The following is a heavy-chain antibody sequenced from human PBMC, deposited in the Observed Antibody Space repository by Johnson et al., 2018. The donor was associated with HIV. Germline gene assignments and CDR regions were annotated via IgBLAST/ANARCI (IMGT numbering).Heavy chain of an antibody. J-gene: IGHJ3*02. CDR3: ARAYPYCSGGSCYTAQPNDAFDI. CDR2: ISSSGSTI. V-gene: IGHV3-11*04. D-gene: IGHD2-15*01. Sequence: QMQLVESGGGLVQPGGSLRLSCAASGFTFSDYYMSWIRQAPGKGLEWVSYISSSGSTIYYADSVKGRFTISRDNAKNSLYLQMNSLRAEDTAVYYCARAYPYCSGGSCYTAQPNDAFDIWGQGTMVTVSS. CDR1: GFTFSDYY.